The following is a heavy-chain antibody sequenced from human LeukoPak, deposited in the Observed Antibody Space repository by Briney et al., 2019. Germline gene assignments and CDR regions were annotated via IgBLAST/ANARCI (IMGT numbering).Heavy chain of an antibody. V-gene: IGHV3-30-3*01. CDR3: ARDGLTVTQGGYYLDY. CDR2: ISYDGSNK. D-gene: IGHD4-17*01. CDR1: GLTFSSYT. Sequence: PGRSLRLSCAASGLTFSSYTMHGVRQAPGKGLEWVSTISYDGSNKYYADSVEGRFTISRDNSKSTLYLQINSLRAEDTAVYYCARDGLTVTQGGYYLDYWGQGTLVTVSS. J-gene: IGHJ4*02.